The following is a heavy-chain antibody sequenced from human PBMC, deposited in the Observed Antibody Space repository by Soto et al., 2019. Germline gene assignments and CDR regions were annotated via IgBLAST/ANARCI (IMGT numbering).Heavy chain of an antibody. CDR2: INAGNGDT. CDR1: GYTFSNYA. CDR3: ARDPYYDFWSGSNWFDP. D-gene: IGHD3-3*01. V-gene: IGHV1-3*01. J-gene: IGHJ5*02. Sequence: SVKVSCKASGYTFSNYAMHWVRQAPVQRLEWMGWINAGNGDTKYSQNFQGRVTITRDTSASTAYMELSSLRSEDTAVYYCARDPYYDFWSGSNWFDPWGQGTLVTVSS.